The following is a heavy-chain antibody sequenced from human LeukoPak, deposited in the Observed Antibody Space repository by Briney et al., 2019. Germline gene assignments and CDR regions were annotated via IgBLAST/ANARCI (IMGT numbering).Heavy chain of an antibody. CDR2: INHSGST. CDR1: GGSFSGYY. D-gene: IGHD6-19*01. CDR3: ARRAVFYYYYYYGMDV. J-gene: IGHJ6*02. Sequence: SETLSLTCAVYGGSFSGYYWRWIRQPPGKGLEWIGEINHSGSTNYNPSLKSRVTTSVDTSKNQFSLQLSSVTAADTAVYYCARRAVFYYYYYYGMDVWGQGTTVTVSS. V-gene: IGHV4-34*01.